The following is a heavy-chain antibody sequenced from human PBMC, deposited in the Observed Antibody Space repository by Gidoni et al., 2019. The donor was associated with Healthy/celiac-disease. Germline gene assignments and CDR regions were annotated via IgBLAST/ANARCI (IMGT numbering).Heavy chain of an antibody. Sequence: EVQLVESGGGLVQPGRSLSLSCAASGFTFDDYAMHWVRQAPGKGLEWVSGISWNSGSIGYADSVKGRFTISRDNAKNSLYLQMNSLRAEDTALYYCAKTADDSSGYYPSWGQGTLVTVSS. CDR1: GFTFDDYA. CDR3: AKTADDSSGYYPS. CDR2: ISWNSGSI. D-gene: IGHD3-22*01. J-gene: IGHJ4*02. V-gene: IGHV3-9*01.